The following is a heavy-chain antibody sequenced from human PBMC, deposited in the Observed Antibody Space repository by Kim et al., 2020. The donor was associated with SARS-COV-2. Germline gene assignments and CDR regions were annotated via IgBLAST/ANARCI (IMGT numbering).Heavy chain of an antibody. CDR2: ISYDGSNK. V-gene: IGHV3-30*03. D-gene: IGHD3-10*01. CDR1: GFTFSSYG. Sequence: GGSLRLSCAASGFTFSSYGMHWVRQAPGKGLEWVAVISYDGSNKYYADSVKGRFTISRDNSKNTLYLQMNSLRAEDTAVYYCATAYYYGSGSPVDAFDIWGQGTMVTVSS. CDR3: ATAYYYGSGSPVDAFDI. J-gene: IGHJ3*02.